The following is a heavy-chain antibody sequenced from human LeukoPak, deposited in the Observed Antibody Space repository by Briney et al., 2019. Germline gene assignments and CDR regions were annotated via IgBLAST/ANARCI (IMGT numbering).Heavy chain of an antibody. CDR3: ASFGEGVDY. CDR2: ISYDGSNK. Sequence: GGSLRLSCAASGFTFSSYGMHWVRQAPGKGLEWVAVISYDGSNKYYADSVKGRFTISRDNSKNTLYLQMNSLRAEDTAVYYCASFGEGVDYWGQGTLVTVSS. D-gene: IGHD3-3*01. J-gene: IGHJ4*02. V-gene: IGHV3-30*03. CDR1: GFTFSSYG.